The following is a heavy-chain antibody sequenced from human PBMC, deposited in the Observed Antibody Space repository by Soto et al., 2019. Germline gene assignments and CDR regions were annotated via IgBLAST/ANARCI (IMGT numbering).Heavy chain of an antibody. CDR3: ARSPDTAMVLTGYYGMDV. Sequence: QVQLVESGGGVVQPGRSLRLSCAASGFTFSSYGMHWVRQAPGKGLEWVAVIWYDGSNKYYADSVKGRFTISRDNSKNTLYLQRNSLRAEDTAVYYCARSPDTAMVLTGYYGMDVWGQGTTVTVSS. CDR1: GFTFSSYG. J-gene: IGHJ6*02. D-gene: IGHD5-18*01. CDR2: IWYDGSNK. V-gene: IGHV3-33*01.